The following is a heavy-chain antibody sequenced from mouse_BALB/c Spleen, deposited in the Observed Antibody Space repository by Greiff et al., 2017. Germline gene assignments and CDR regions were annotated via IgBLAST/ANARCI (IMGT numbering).Heavy chain of an antibody. D-gene: IGHD2-14*01. CDR1: GYTFTSYW. CDR2: INPSTGYT. CDR3: ARSGYYRYDEGFAY. Sequence: QVQLKESGAELAKPGASVKMSCKASGYTFTSYWMHWVKQRPGQGLEWIGYINPSTGYTEYNQKFKDKATLTADKSSSTAYMQLSSLTSEDSAVYYCARSGYYRYDEGFAYWGQGTLVTVSA. J-gene: IGHJ3*01. V-gene: IGHV1-7*01.